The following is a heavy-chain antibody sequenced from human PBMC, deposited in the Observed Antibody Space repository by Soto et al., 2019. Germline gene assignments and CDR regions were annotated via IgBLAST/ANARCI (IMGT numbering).Heavy chain of an antibody. J-gene: IGHJ4*02. Sequence: SETLSLTGTVCGGSISSAAYCWSWIRQSPDKGLEWIGHIYDGGTTYSSPSLKGRVTISADTSETQFSLKLSSVSAADTAVYYCARGPSGDKIDYWGQGIQVTVSS. CDR1: GGSISSAAYC. CDR2: IYDGGTT. D-gene: IGHD7-27*01. CDR3: ARGPSGDKIDY. V-gene: IGHV4-30-4*01.